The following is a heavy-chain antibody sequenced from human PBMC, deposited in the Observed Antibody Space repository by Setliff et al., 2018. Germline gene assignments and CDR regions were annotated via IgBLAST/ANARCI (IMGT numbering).Heavy chain of an antibody. CDR2: ISSSSTI. D-gene: IGHD2-2*01. CDR1: GFSFSNDN. J-gene: IGHJ5*02. CDR3: ARDRYCSSASCYATQYNWFDP. Sequence: GGSLRLSCAASGFSFSNDNMNWVRQAPGKGLEWVSYISSSSTIYYADSVKGRFTISRDNAKNSLYLQMNSLRAEDTAVYYCARDRYCSSASCYATQYNWFDPWGQGTLVTVSS. V-gene: IGHV3-48*01.